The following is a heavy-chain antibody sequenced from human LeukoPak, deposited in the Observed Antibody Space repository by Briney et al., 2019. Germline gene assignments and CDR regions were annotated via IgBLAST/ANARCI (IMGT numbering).Heavy chain of an antibody. Sequence: GGSLRLSCAASGVSFISYGMSWVRQAPGKGLEWVASISSGSGYIFYGDSAKGRFTISRDNAKDSLFLQMNSLTVEDTAVYCCARDGGHTVTNEYFQHWGQGTLVTASS. CDR1: GVSFISYG. J-gene: IGHJ1*01. D-gene: IGHD3-16*01. V-gene: IGHV3-21*01. CDR2: ISSGSGYI. CDR3: ARDGGHTVTNEYFQH.